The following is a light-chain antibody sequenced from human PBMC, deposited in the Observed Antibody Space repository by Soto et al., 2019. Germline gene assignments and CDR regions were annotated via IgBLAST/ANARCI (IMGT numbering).Light chain of an antibody. V-gene: IGLV1-40*01. CDR2: RNS. CDR1: SSNIGAGFD. J-gene: IGLJ1*01. Sequence: QSLLTQPPSMSGAPGQMVTISCTGSSSNIGAGFDVHWYQHLPGTAPKVLIYRNSNRPSGVPDRFSGSKSGTSASLAITGLLAEDEADYYCHSYDNSLSSYVFGTGTKVTVL. CDR3: HSYDNSLSSYV.